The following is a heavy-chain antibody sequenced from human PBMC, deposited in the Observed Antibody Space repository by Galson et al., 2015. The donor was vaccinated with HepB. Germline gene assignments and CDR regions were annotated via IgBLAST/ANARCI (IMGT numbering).Heavy chain of an antibody. V-gene: IGHV1-18*01. J-gene: IGHJ4*02. CDR1: GYTFSSYR. D-gene: IGHD6-19*01. CDR2: ISAYNGST. Sequence: SVKVSCKASGYTFSSYRISWVRQAPGQGLEWMGWISAYNGSTKYAQKFQGRVTMTTDTSTTATYKEVTSLRSDDTAIYYCARGRGSGWSFDYWGQGTLVTVSS. CDR3: ARGRGSGWSFDY.